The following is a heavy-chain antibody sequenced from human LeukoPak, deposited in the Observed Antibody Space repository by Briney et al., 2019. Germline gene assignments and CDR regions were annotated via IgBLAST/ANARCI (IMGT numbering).Heavy chain of an antibody. Sequence: ASVKASCKASGYTFTSYYMHWVRQAPGQGLEWMGIINPSGGSTSYAQKFQGRVTMTRDTSTSTAYMELSSLRSEDTAVYYCARERDCTNGVCHYYFDYWGQGTLVTVSS. CDR1: GYTFTSYY. D-gene: IGHD2-8*01. V-gene: IGHV1-46*01. CDR2: INPSGGST. J-gene: IGHJ4*02. CDR3: ARERDCTNGVCHYYFDY.